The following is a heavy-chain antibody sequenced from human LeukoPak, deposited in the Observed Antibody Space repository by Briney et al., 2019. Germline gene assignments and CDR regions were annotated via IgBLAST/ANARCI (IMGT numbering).Heavy chain of an antibody. J-gene: IGHJ4*02. CDR2: INAGNGNT. V-gene: IGHV1-3*01. Sequence: ASVKVSCKASGYTFTSYAMHRVRQAPGQRLEWMGWINAGNGNTKYSQKFQGRVTITRDTSASTAYMELSSLRSEDTAVYYCARYWYYYDSSGYYFSYFDYWGQGTLVTVSS. D-gene: IGHD3-22*01. CDR1: GYTFTSYA. CDR3: ARYWYYYDSSGYYFSYFDY.